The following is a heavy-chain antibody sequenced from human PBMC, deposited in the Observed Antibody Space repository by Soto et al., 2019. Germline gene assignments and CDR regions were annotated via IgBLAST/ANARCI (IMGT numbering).Heavy chain of an antibody. Sequence: GGSLRLSCAASGFTFSSYWMHWVRQAPGKGLVWVSRINSDGSSTSYADSVKGRFTISRDNAKNTLYLQMNSLRAEDTAVYYCARASGSVIVARGHHYRLAFCGQGSTVPGSS. V-gene: IGHV3-74*01. CDR1: GFTFSSYW. CDR3: ARASGSVIVARGHHYRLAF. D-gene: IGHD3-22*01. CDR2: INSDGSST. J-gene: IGHJ6*02.